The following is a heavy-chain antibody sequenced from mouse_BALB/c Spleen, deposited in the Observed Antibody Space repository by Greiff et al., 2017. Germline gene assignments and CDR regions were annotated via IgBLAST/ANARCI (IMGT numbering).Heavy chain of an antibody. CDR3: ARRGITTVVATDFDY. J-gene: IGHJ2*01. CDR1: GFTFSSYA. CDR2: ISSGGST. V-gene: IGHV5-6-5*01. D-gene: IGHD1-1*01. Sequence: EVKVVESGGGLVKPGGSLKLSCAASGFTFSSYAMSWVRQTPEKRLEWVASISSGGSTYYPDSVKGRFTISRDNARNILYLQMSSLRSEDTAMYYCARRGITTVVATDFDYWGQGTTLTVSS.